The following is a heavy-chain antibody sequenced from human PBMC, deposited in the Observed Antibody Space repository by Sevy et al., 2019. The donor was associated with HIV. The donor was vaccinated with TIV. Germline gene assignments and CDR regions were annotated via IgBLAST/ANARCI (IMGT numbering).Heavy chain of an antibody. J-gene: IGHJ5*02. CDR3: ARQSYDTLTQRFDP. V-gene: IGHV4-39*01. D-gene: IGHD3-9*01. Sequence: SETLSLTCTVSGGSISSSSYYWGWIRQPPGKGLEWVGSIYYSGSTYYNPSLKSRVTISVDTSKNQFSLTLSSVTAADTAVYYCARQSYDTLTQRFDPWGQGTLVTVSS. CDR1: GGSISSSSYY. CDR2: IYYSGST.